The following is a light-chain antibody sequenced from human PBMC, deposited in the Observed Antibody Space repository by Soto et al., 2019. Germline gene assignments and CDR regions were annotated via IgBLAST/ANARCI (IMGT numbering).Light chain of an antibody. J-gene: IGLJ1*01. CDR2: DVT. CDR3: SSFATISYV. Sequence: QAVVTQPASVSGSPGQSITISCTGTSSDVGAFDHVSWYQQHPDKAPKLMIFDVTSRPSGVSNRFSGSKSGNTASLTISGLQPDDEADYYCSSFATISYVFGPGTKLTVL. CDR1: SSDVGAFDH. V-gene: IGLV2-14*01.